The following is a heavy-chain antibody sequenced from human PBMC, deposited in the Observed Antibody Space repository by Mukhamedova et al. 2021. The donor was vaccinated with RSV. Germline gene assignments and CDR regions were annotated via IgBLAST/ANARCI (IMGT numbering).Heavy chain of an antibody. CDR2: ISGSGGST. Sequence: GKGLEWVSAISGSGGSTYYADSVKGRFTISRDNSKNTLYLQMNSLRAEDTAVYYCAKDLMATKPYYFDYWGQGTLVTVS. CDR3: AKDLMATKPYYFDY. J-gene: IGHJ4*02. D-gene: IGHD5-24*01. V-gene: IGHV3-23*01.